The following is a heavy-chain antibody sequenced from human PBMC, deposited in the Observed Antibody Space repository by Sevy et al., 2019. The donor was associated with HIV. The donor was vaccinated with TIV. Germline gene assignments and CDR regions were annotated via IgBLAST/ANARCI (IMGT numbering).Heavy chain of an antibody. D-gene: IGHD3-22*01. CDR2: IFYTGKT. CDR3: ARHPSGIPMLVVPLGWFDP. J-gene: IGHJ5*02. CDR1: GGSVSSNNYY. Sequence: SETLSLTCIVSGGSVSSNNYYWGWIRQSPGKGLEWIGSIFYTGKTHYSSSLKSRVTFSVDTSKNQFSLKLTSVTAADTAVYYCARHPSGIPMLVVPLGWFDPWGQGILVTVSS. V-gene: IGHV4-39*01.